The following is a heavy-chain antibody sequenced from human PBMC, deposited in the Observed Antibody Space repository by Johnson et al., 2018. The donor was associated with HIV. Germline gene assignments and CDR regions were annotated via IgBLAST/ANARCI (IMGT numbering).Heavy chain of an antibody. D-gene: IGHD2-21*01. V-gene: IGHV3-30*14. CDR3: ARKVDSSVLWGGGAFDI. CDR1: GFTFSSYA. CDR2: ISYDGNNK. J-gene: IGHJ3*02. Sequence: QVQLVESGGGVVQPGRSLRLSCAASGFTFSSYAMHWVRQAPGKGLEWVAVISYDGNNKYYADSVKGRFTISRDNSKNTLYLQVNSRRPGDTAVYCGARKVDSSVLWGGGAFDIWGQGTMVTVSS.